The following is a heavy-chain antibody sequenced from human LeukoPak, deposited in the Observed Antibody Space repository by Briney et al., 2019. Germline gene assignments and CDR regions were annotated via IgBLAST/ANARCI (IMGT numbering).Heavy chain of an antibody. J-gene: IGHJ4*02. V-gene: IGHV3-48*04. Sequence: GGSLSLSCAASGFTFSSYSMNWVRQAPGKGLEWVSYISSSSSTIYYADSVKGRFTISRDNAKNSLYLQMNSLRAEDTAVYYCARDADRVGAKHDYWGQGTLVTVSS. CDR3: ARDADRVGAKHDY. CDR2: ISSSSSTI. D-gene: IGHD1-26*01. CDR1: GFTFSSYS.